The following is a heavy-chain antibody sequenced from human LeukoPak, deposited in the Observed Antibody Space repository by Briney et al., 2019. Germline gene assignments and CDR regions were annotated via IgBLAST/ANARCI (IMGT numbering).Heavy chain of an antibody. CDR2: IRADGSST. Sequence: PGGSLRLSCAASGFTFSDYSMTWVRQAPGKGLEWVSTIRADGSSTYYADSAKGRFTISRDNSKTTLYLQMNSLRAEDTALYYCAKGGYTTPFDYWGQGTLVTVSS. D-gene: IGHD2-2*02. CDR3: AKGGYTTPFDY. J-gene: IGHJ4*02. CDR1: GFTFSDYS. V-gene: IGHV3-23*01.